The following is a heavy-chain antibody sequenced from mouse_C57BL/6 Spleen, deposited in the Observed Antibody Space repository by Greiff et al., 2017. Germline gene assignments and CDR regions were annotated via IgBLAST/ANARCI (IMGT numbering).Heavy chain of an antibody. Sequence: QVQLQQPGAELVRPGSSVKLSCKASGYTFTSYWMHWVKQRPIQGLEWIGNIDPSDSETHYNQKFKDKATLTVDKSSSTAYMQLSSLTSEDSAVYYCARRGHYGNYEDYFDYWGQGTTLTVSS. CDR3: ARRGHYGNYEDYFDY. CDR1: GYTFTSYW. CDR2: IDPSDSET. J-gene: IGHJ2*01. V-gene: IGHV1-52*01. D-gene: IGHD2-1*01.